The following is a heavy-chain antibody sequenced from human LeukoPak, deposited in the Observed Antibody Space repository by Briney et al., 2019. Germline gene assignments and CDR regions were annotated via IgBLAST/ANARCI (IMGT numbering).Heavy chain of an antibody. J-gene: IGHJ6*03. CDR1: GFTVSPYG. D-gene: IGHD1-1*01. V-gene: IGHV3-48*04. CDR2: ISSSGSTI. CDR3: ARDMNGYMDV. Sequence: PGGSLRLSCAASGFTVSPYGMNWVRKAPGKGLEWVSYISSSGSTIYYADSVKGRFTISRDNAKNSLYLQMNSLRAEDTAVYYCARDMNGYMDVWGKGTTVTVSS.